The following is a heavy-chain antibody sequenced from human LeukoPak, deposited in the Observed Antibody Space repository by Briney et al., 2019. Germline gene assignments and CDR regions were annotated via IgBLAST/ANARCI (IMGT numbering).Heavy chain of an antibody. V-gene: IGHV3-23*01. J-gene: IGHJ4*02. D-gene: IGHD2-21*01. CDR2: ISGSGGST. Sequence: PGGSLRLSCAASGFTFSSYWMHWVRQAPGKGLEWVAGISGSGGSTNYADSVKGRFTISRDSPKNTLFLQMNSLRAEDTAVYFCAKRGVVIRVILVGFHREAYYFDSWGQGALVTVSS. CDR1: GFTFSSYW. CDR3: AKRGVVIRVILVGFHREAYYFDS.